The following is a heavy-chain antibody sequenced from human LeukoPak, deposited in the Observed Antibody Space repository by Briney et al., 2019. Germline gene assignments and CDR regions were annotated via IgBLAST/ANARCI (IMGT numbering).Heavy chain of an antibody. D-gene: IGHD3-10*01. J-gene: IGHJ5*02. Sequence: GASVKVSCKASGYTFTGYYMHWVRKAPGQGLEWMGWINPNSGGTNYAQKFQGRVTMTRDTPISTAYMELSRLRSDDTAVYYCAREKGFTMVRGNWFDPWGQGTLVTVSS. CDR2: INPNSGGT. CDR1: GYTFTGYY. V-gene: IGHV1-2*02. CDR3: AREKGFTMVRGNWFDP.